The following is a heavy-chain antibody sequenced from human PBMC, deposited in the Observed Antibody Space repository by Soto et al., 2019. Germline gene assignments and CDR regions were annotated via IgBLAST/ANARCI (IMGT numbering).Heavy chain of an antibody. Sequence: SETLSLTCAVYGGSCSGYYWSWIRQPPGKGLEWIGEINHSGSTNYNPSLKSRVTISVDTSKNQFSLKLSSVTAADTAVYYCARGGRRILTHRNNNYHYMDVWGKGTTVTVSS. CDR1: GGSCSGYY. CDR2: INHSGST. V-gene: IGHV4-34*01. D-gene: IGHD1-1*01. J-gene: IGHJ6*03. CDR3: ARGGRRILTHRNNNYHYMDV.